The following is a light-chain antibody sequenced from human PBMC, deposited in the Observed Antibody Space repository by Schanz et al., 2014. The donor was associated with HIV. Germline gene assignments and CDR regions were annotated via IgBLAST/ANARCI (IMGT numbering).Light chain of an antibody. CDR2: DNY. J-gene: IGLJ2*01. CDR3: GTWDSGLSLVL. CDR1: TSNIGNNY. Sequence: QSVLTQPPSVSAAPGQKVTISCSGSTSNIGNNYVSWYQQLPGTAPKLLIYDNYKRPSEIPDRFSGSKSGTSATLGITGLQTGDEADFYCGTWDSGLSLVLFGGGTNLTVL. V-gene: IGLV1-51*01.